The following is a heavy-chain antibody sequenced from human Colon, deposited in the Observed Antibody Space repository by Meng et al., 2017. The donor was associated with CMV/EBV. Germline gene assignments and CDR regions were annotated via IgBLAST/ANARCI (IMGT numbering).Heavy chain of an antibody. J-gene: IGHJ5*02. V-gene: IGHV3-66*01. CDR3: ATRGT. Sequence: EVQLVQSGGGLVQPGGSLRLSCAASGFSVSRDIMTWVRQTPGKGLEWVSIIHSGGTQPTFYADSVKGRFTISRDNSKESLYLQMNSLRVEDTAVYYCATRGTWGQGTLVTVSS. CDR1: GFSVSRDI. D-gene: IGHD5-24*01. CDR2: IHSGGTQPT.